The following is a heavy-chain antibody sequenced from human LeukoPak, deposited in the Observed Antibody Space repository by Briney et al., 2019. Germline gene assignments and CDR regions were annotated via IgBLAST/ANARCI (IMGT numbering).Heavy chain of an antibody. V-gene: IGHV1-18*01. CDR1: GYTFISYD. D-gene: IGHD4-17*01. CDR2: ISVNIVNT. CDR3: ARDRWNYGDYSGGY. J-gene: IGHJ4*02. Sequence: ASVKVSCKASGYTFISYDINWVRQAPGQGLEWMGWISVNIVNTNYAQKFQGRVTMTTETSTSTAYMELRNLRSDDTAVYYCARDRWNYGDYSGGYWGQGTLVTVSS.